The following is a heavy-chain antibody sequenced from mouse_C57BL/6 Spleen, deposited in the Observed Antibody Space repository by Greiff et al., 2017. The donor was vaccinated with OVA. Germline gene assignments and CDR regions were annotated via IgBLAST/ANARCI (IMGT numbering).Heavy chain of an antibody. CDR3: TSTYYYAMDY. Sequence: EVQLQESGGGLVQPGGSMKLSCAASGFTFSDAWMDWVRRSPEKGLEWVAEIRNKANNPATYYAESVKGRFTISRDDSKSSVYLQMNSLRAEDTGIYYCTSTYYYAMDYWGQGTSVTVSS. CDR1: GFTFSDAW. V-gene: IGHV6-6*01. J-gene: IGHJ4*01. CDR2: IRNKANNPAT.